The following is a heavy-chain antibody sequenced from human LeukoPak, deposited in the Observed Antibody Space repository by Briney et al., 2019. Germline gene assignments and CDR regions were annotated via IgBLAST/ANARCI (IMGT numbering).Heavy chain of an antibody. V-gene: IGHV3-48*01. Sequence: GGSLRLSCAASGFTFSSYSMNWVRQAPGKGLEWVSYISSSSSTIYYADSVKGRFTISRDNSKNTLYLQMNSLRAEDTAVYYCAKDGDLIEWELLPDYWGQGTLVTVSS. J-gene: IGHJ4*02. D-gene: IGHD1-26*01. CDR2: ISSSSSTI. CDR1: GFTFSSYS. CDR3: AKDGDLIEWELLPDY.